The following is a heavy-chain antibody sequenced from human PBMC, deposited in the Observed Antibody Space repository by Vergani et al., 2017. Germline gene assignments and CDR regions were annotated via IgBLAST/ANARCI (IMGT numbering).Heavy chain of an antibody. J-gene: IGHJ5*02. Sequence: QVQLQESGPGLVKPSETLSLTCTVSGGSISSYYWSWIRQPAGKGLEWIGRIYTSGSTNYNPSLKSRVTMSVDTSKNQFSLKLSSVTAADTAVYYCARDTHCSSTSCHGWFDPWSQGTLVTVSS. CDR1: GGSISSYY. V-gene: IGHV4-4*07. CDR3: ARDTHCSSTSCHGWFDP. CDR2: IYTSGST. D-gene: IGHD2-2*01.